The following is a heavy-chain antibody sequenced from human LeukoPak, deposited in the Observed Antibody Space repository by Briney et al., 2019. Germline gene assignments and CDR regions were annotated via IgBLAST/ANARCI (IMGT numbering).Heavy chain of an antibody. D-gene: IGHD5-18*01. CDR3: ARTTAMVTIFDY. CDR1: GYTFTSYD. V-gene: IGHV1-18*01. J-gene: IGHJ4*02. Sequence: ASVKVSCKASGYTFTSYDISWVRQAPGQGLEWMGWISAYNGNTNYAQKLQGRVTMTTDTSTSTAYMELRSLRSEDTAVYYCARTTAMVTIFDYWGQGTLVTVSS. CDR2: ISAYNGNT.